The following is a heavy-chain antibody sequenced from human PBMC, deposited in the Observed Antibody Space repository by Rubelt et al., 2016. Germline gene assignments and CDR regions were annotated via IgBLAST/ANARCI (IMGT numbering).Heavy chain of an antibody. CDR1: GYTFTSYA. V-gene: IGHV1-3*01. Sequence: QVQLVQSGAEVKKPGASVKVSCKASGYTFTSYAMHWVRQAPGQRLEWMGWINAGNGNTKYSQKFQVRVTITRDTSASTAYMELSSLRSEDTAVYYCARGYCSGGSCYYFDYWGQGTLVTVSS. J-gene: IGHJ4*02. D-gene: IGHD2-15*01. CDR3: ARGYCSGGSCYYFDY. CDR2: INAGNGNT.